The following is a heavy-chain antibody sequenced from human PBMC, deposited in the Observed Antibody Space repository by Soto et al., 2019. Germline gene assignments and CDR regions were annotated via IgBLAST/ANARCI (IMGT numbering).Heavy chain of an antibody. Sequence: QMQLVQSGAEVKERGSSVKISCKTSGGTFNTYALTWVRQAPGQGLEWIGGIIPIFGIKNVAQRFQGRVTINADESLTTAYMEMTCLRSDDTAVYYCAKEAGDHWGQGTLVTVSS. CDR2: IIPIFGIK. D-gene: IGHD3-10*01. V-gene: IGHV1-69*01. CDR3: AKEAGDH. J-gene: IGHJ4*02. CDR1: GGTFNTYA.